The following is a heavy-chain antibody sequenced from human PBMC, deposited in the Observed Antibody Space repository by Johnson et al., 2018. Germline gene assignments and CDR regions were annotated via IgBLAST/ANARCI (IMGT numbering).Heavy chain of an antibody. J-gene: IGHJ6*02. V-gene: IGHV3-30*03. CDR2: ISYDGNNK. CDR3: ARPIVGAATGPYAMDV. CDR1: GFTFSSYG. Sequence: VHLVESGGGVVQPGRSLRLSCAASGFTFSSYGMHWVRQAPGKGLEWVAVISYDGNNKYYADSVKGRFTISRDNSKNTLYLKMNSLRVEDTAVYYCARPIVGAATGPYAMDVWGQGTTVTVSS. D-gene: IGHD1-26*01.